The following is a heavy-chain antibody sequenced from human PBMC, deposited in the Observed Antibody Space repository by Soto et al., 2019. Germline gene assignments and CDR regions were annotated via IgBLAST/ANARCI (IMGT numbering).Heavy chain of an antibody. CDR3: ARGGVGYCSGGSCYDIDY. CDR1: GGSISSGGYY. Sequence: QVQLQESGPGLVKPSQTLSLTCTVSGGSISSGGYYWSWIRQHPGKGLEWIGYIYYSGSTYYNPSLTSRSTMSVDTSKNLFSLALSPVTAADAAVYYCARGGVGYCSGGSCYDIDYWCQGTLVTVSS. J-gene: IGHJ4*02. V-gene: IGHV4-31*03. CDR2: IYYSGST. D-gene: IGHD2-15*01.